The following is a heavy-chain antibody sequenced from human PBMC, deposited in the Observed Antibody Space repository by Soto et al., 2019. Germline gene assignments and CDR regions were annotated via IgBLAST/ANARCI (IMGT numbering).Heavy chain of an antibody. J-gene: IGHJ4*02. D-gene: IGHD3-16*01. V-gene: IGHV1-69*01. Sequence: QVQLVQSGAEVKKPGSSVKVSCKASGGTFSSYAISWVRQAPGQGLEWMGGIIPIFGTANYAQKFQGRVTITADEATRRENMELSSLRSDDAAVYQCVREERGDRITFGDGGFDYWGQGTLVTVSS. CDR3: VREERGDRITFGDGGFDY. CDR2: IIPIFGTA. CDR1: GGTFSSYA.